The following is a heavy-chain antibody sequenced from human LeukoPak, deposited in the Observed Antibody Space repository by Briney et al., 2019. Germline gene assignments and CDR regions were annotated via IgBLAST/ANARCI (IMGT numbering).Heavy chain of an antibody. CDR1: GFAFSSYS. CDR2: ISSSSSYI. D-gene: IGHD6-13*01. J-gene: IGHJ6*03. Sequence: GGSLRLSCAASGFAFSSYSMNWVRQAPGKGLEWVSSISSSSSYIFYADPVKGRFTISRDNAKNSLYLQMNSLRAEDTAVYYCAREYPKLAAAGTYYYYYMDVWGKGTTVTVSS. V-gene: IGHV3-21*01. CDR3: AREYPKLAAAGTYYYYYMDV.